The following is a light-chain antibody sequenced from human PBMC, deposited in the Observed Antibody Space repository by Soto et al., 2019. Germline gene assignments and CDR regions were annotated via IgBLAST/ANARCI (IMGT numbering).Light chain of an antibody. CDR2: AAS. CDR3: QKYTSAPALT. Sequence: DIQMTQSPSSLSASVGARVTITCRASQGISNYLAWYQQKPGKVPKLLIYAASTLQSGVPSRFSGSGSGTDFTLTISSLQPEDVATYYCQKYTSAPALTCGGGTKVEIK. J-gene: IGKJ4*01. CDR1: QGISNY. V-gene: IGKV1-27*01.